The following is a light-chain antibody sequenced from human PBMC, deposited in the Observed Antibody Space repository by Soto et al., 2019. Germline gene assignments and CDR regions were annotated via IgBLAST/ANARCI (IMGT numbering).Light chain of an antibody. J-gene: IGKJ2*01. CDR1: QSIRSW. CDR3: QQYNSYPYT. CDR2: KAS. V-gene: IGKV1-5*03. Sequence: DLQMTQSPSTLSASVGDRVTITCRASQSIRSWLAWYQQKPGKAPKLLIYKASSLESGVPSRFSGSGSGTEFTLTISSLQPDAFATYYCQQYNSYPYTFGQGTKLEIK.